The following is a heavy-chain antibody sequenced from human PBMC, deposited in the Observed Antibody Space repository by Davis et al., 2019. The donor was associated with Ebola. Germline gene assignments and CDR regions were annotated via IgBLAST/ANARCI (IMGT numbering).Heavy chain of an antibody. CDR1: GFSFSSYW. V-gene: IGHV3-7*03. J-gene: IGHJ4*02. D-gene: IGHD2/OR15-2a*01. Sequence: PGGSLRLSCAASGFSFSSYWMSWVRQAPGKGLEWVANIKHDGSEKNYVDSVKGRFTISRDNAKNSLYLQMNSLRAEDTALYYCAYGEPRYSNSCFDYWGRGTLVTVSS. CDR3: AYGEPRYSNSCFDY. CDR2: IKHDGSEK.